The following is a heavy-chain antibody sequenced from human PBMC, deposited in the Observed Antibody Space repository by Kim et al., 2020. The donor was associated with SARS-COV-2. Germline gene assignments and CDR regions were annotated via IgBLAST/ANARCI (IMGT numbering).Heavy chain of an antibody. CDR3: ATIMYSSFNWFDP. Sequence: YAPKFQGRVTMTEDTSTDTAYMELSSLRSEDTAVYYCATIMYSSFNWFDPWGQGTLVTVSS. D-gene: IGHD6-6*01. V-gene: IGHV1-24*01. J-gene: IGHJ5*02.